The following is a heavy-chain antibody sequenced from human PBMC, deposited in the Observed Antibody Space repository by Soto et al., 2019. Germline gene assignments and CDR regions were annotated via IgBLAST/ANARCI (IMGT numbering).Heavy chain of an antibody. J-gene: IGHJ4*02. CDR3: VRRTTAFDY. Sequence: QITLKESGPTLVKPTQTLTLTCTFSGFSLSTSGVGVGWIRQPPGRAPDWLALIYWDDERHYSPSLNNRLTITKDTSKNQVVLTMTNMDPVDTATYYCVRRTTAFDYWGQGTLVTVSS. V-gene: IGHV2-5*02. CDR2: IYWDDER. CDR1: GFSLSTSGVG. D-gene: IGHD1-1*01.